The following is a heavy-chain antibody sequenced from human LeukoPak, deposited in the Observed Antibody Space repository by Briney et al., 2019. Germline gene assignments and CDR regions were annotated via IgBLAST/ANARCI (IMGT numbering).Heavy chain of an antibody. D-gene: IGHD2-2*01. V-gene: IGHV4-34*01. Sequence: PETLSLTCTVSGGSISSYYWSWIRQPPGKGLEWIGEINHSGSTNYNPSLKSRVTISVDTSKNQFSLKLSSVTAADTAVYYCARGSRAIVVVPAAMRWFDPWGQGTLVTVSS. CDR2: INHSGST. CDR1: GGSISSYY. CDR3: ARGSRAIVVVPAAMRWFDP. J-gene: IGHJ5*02.